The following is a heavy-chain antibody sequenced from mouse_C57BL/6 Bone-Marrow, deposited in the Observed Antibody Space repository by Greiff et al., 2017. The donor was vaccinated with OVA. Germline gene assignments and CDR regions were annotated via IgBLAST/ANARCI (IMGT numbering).Heavy chain of an antibody. CDR1: GYTFTSYW. CDR3: ARPGLPRNFDV. CDR2: IDPSDSYT. V-gene: IGHV1-50*01. Sequence: QVQLQQPGAELVKPGASVKLSCKASGYTFTSYWMQWVKQRPGQGLEWIGEIDPSDSYTNYNQKFKGKATLTVDTSSSTAYMQLSSLTSEDSAVYYCARPGLPRNFDVWGTGTTVTVSS. J-gene: IGHJ1*03. D-gene: IGHD2-4*01.